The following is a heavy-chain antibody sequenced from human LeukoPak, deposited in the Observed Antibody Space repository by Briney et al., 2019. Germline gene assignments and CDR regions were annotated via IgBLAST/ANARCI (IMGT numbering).Heavy chain of an antibody. CDR1: GFTVTYNY. D-gene: IGHD1-7*01. Sequence: GGSLRLSCGASGFTVTYNYMTWVRQAPRKGLEWVSLLYSHGATNYADSVKGRFTISRDDSKNTVYLQMNSLRAEDTAVYYCARWTNYHAFDIWGQGTMVTVSS. CDR2: LYSHGAT. J-gene: IGHJ3*02. CDR3: ARWTNYHAFDI. V-gene: IGHV3-53*01.